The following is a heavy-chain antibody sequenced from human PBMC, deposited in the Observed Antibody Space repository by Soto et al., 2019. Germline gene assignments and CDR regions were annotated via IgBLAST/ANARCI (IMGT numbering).Heavy chain of an antibody. J-gene: IGHJ6*02. D-gene: IGHD6-6*01. CDR1: GYTFTSYY. CDR3: ASLGSIAARRDYYYGMDV. Sequence: GASVKVSCKASGYTFTSYYMHWVRQAPGQGLEWMGIIHPSGGSTSYAQKSQGRDTMTRDTATSTVYMELSSLRSEDTAVYYCASLGSIAARRDYYYGMDVWGQGTTVTVSS. CDR2: IHPSGGST. V-gene: IGHV1-46*01.